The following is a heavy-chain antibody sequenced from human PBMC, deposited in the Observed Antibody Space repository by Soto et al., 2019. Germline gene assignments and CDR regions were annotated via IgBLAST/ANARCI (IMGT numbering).Heavy chain of an antibody. V-gene: IGHV1-18*01. CDR2: ISAYNGNT. D-gene: IGHD3-22*01. Sequence: ASVKVSCKASGYTFTSYGISWVRQAPGQGLEWMGWISAYNGNTNYAQKLQGRVTMTTDTSTSTAYMELRSLRSDDTAMYYCARMYEGYYDSSGYEYFDYWGQGTLVTVSS. J-gene: IGHJ4*02. CDR1: GYTFTSYG. CDR3: ARMYEGYYDSSGYEYFDY.